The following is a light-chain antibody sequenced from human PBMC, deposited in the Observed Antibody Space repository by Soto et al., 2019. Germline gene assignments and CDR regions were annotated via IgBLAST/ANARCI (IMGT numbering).Light chain of an antibody. CDR3: QQYYTAPRT. CDR2: WES. CDR1: QRVVYNSNNKNS. V-gene: IGKV4-1*01. Sequence: DIVMTQSPDSLAVSLGERATINCKSSQRVVYNSNNKNSLAWYQQKPGQPPRLLIYWESTRGSGVPDRFSGSGSGTDFTLTISSLQAEDVAVYYCQQYYTAPRTFGQGTKVEIK. J-gene: IGKJ1*01.